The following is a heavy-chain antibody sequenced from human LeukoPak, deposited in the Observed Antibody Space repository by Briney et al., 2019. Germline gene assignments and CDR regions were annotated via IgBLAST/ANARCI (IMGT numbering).Heavy chain of an antibody. CDR3: ARGPFSSDWYFDF. Sequence: ASVKVSCKASGYTFTTYYMHWVRQAPGQGLEWMGIFNPRDGRTNYAQKFQGRVTMTRDTSTSTVYMELSSLTSQDTAVYYCARGPFSSDWYFDFWGQGTLGTVSS. J-gene: IGHJ4*02. CDR1: GYTFTTYY. V-gene: IGHV1-46*01. D-gene: IGHD6-19*01. CDR2: FNPRDGRT.